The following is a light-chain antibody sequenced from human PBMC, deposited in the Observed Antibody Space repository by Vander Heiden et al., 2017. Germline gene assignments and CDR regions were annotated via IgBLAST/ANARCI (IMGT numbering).Light chain of an antibody. J-gene: IGKJ2*01. Sequence: DIQMTQSPSTVSASVGDRVTISCRASRSISSWLAWYQQKPGRAPKLLIYKASTLERGVPSRYSGSGSGREFTLTISSLQPDDFATYYCQQYNSFQYTFGQGTKLEIK. CDR1: RSISSW. CDR2: KAS. V-gene: IGKV1-5*03. CDR3: QQYNSFQYT.